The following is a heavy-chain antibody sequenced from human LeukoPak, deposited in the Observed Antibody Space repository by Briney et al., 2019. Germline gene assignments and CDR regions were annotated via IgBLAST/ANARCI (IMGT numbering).Heavy chain of an antibody. CDR2: IYSGGST. Sequence: PGGSLRLSCAASGFTVSSNYMSWVRQAPGKGLEWVSVIYSGGSTYYADSVKGRFTISRDNSKNTLYLQMNSLRAEDTAVYYCAMEMTTVTTLNDYWGQGTLVTVSS. CDR3: AMEMTTVTTLNDY. J-gene: IGHJ4*02. D-gene: IGHD4-17*01. CDR1: GFTVSSNY. V-gene: IGHV3-53*01.